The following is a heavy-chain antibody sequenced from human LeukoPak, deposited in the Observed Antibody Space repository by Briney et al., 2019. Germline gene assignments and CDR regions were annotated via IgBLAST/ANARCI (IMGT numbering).Heavy chain of an antibody. J-gene: IGHJ5*02. V-gene: IGHV4-39*01. Sequence: SETLSLTCTVSRGSASTISDFWDWVRQPAGKWREWIVSLSDTGTTYNNPSLESRFTMSVDTSKNQFSLKLSSVTAADTAVYYCARRDHTGRSHAWFDPWGQGTLVTVSS. D-gene: IGHD1-14*01. CDR2: LSDTGTT. CDR1: RGSASTISDF. CDR3: ARRDHTGRSHAWFDP.